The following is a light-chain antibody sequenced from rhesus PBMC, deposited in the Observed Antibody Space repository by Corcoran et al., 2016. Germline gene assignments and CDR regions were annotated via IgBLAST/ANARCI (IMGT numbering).Light chain of an antibody. V-gene: IGKV1-74*01. CDR2: KAI. CDR1: ENVNNY. Sequence: DIQMTQSPSSLSASVGDRVTITCRASENVNNYLNWYQQKPGKAPKLLIYKAITLQSGVPSRVSGSGSGTDYTFTISSLQPEDVATYYCQHGYGTPFTFGPGAKLDI. J-gene: IGKJ3*01. CDR3: QHGYGTPFT.